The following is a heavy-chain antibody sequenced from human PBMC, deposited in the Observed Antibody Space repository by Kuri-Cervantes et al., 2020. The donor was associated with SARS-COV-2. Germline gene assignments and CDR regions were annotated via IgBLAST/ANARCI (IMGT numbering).Heavy chain of an antibody. V-gene: IGHV3-30*04. J-gene: IGHJ4*01. CDR3: AREGNIMIDSSEFDY. CDR2: ISYDGRNK. Sequence: GGSLRLSCAASGFSFSRYAMHWVRQVPGKGLEWVAVISYDGRNKYYADSVKGRFTIFRDNSKNTLYLQMNSLRAEDTAVYCCAREGNIMIDSSEFDYWGQGTLVTVSS. D-gene: IGHD3-16*01. CDR1: GFSFSRYA.